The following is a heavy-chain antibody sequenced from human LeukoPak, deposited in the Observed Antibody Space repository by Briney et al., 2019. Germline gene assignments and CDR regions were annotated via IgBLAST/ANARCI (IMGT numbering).Heavy chain of an antibody. Sequence: PGRSLRLSCAASGFTFDDYAMHWVRQAPGKGLEWVSGISWNSGSIGYADSVKGRFTISRGNSKNTLYLQMNSLRAEDTAVYYCASVHDWGQGTLVTVSS. J-gene: IGHJ4*02. CDR1: GFTFDDYA. D-gene: IGHD3-10*02. CDR3: ASVHD. CDR2: ISWNSGSI. V-gene: IGHV3-9*01.